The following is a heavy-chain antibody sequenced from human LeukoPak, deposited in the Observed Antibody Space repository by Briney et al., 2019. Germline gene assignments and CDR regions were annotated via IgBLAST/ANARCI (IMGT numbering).Heavy chain of an antibody. Sequence: GGSLRLSCAASGFFFNTYWMHWVRQAPGKGLGWVSRIKSDGTNTTYADSVKGRFTISRDNAKNTLYLQMNSLRAEDMAVYYCVREGSLEYFFDYWGQGTLVTVSS. D-gene: IGHD3-10*01. CDR1: GFFFNTYW. CDR2: IKSDGTNT. CDR3: VREGSLEYFFDY. J-gene: IGHJ4*02. V-gene: IGHV3-74*01.